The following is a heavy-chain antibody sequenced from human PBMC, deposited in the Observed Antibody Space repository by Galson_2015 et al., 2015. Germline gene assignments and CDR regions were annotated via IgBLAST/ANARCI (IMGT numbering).Heavy chain of an antibody. Sequence: LSLTCPVSGGSILKCPYYWLWTPQPRGKGREWLVSIVYSGNTYYNPSLKTRITISVDTSKNQFSLRLGYVTVADTAIYYCARDQGSGDYNDAFDIWGQGTIVPVSS. CDR1: GGSILKCPYY. CDR3: ARDQGSGDYNDAFDI. D-gene: IGHD4-17*01. CDR2: IVYSGNT. J-gene: IGHJ3*02. V-gene: IGHV4-39*07.